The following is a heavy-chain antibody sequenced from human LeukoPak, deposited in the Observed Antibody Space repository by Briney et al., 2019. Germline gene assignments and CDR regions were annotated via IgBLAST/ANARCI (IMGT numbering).Heavy chain of an antibody. CDR2: ISGSASTT. J-gene: IGHJ4*02. CDR3: AKVSDSSGYYLYTGYFDY. D-gene: IGHD3-22*01. V-gene: IGHV3-23*01. Sequence: GGSLRLSCAASGFSFGSYAMNWVRQAPGKGLEWVSLISGSASTTYLADSVKGRFTISRDNSKNTLYLQMNSLRAEDTAVYYCAKVSDSSGYYLYTGYFDYWGQGTLVTVSS. CDR1: GFSFGSYA.